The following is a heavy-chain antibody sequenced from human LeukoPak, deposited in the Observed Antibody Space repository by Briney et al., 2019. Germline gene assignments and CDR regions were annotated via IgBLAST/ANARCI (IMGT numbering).Heavy chain of an antibody. D-gene: IGHD5-18*01. Sequence: PGGSLGLSCAASGFTFSSYRMSWVPRAPGKGLEWVANIKQDGSEKYYVDSVKGRFTISRDNAKNSLFLQMNSLRAEDTAVYYCARNRGYSLWHYYYGMDVWGQGTTVTASS. CDR1: GFTFSSYR. V-gene: IGHV3-7*01. J-gene: IGHJ6*02. CDR3: ARNRGYSLWHYYYGMDV. CDR2: IKQDGSEK.